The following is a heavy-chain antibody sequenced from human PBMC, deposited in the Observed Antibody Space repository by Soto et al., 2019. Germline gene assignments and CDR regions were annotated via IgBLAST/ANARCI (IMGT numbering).Heavy chain of an antibody. CDR2: INAGNGNT. D-gene: IGHD3-3*01. J-gene: IGHJ5*02. CDR1: GYTFTSYA. V-gene: IGHV1-3*01. CDR3: AXDLWIFGVVTEIGWFDP. Sequence: ASVEVSCQASGYTFTSYAMHWVRQAPGQRLEWMGWINAGNGNTKYSQKFQGRATITSNTSASTAYMELSSLRSEDTAVYYCAXDLWIFGVVTEIGWFDPWGQGTLVTVSS.